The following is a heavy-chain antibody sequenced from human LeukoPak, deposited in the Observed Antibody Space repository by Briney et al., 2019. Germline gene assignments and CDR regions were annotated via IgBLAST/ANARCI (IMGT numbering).Heavy chain of an antibody. Sequence: ASVKVSCKASGYTFTSYDINWVRQATGQGLEWMGWMNPNSGNTGYAQKLQGRVTITRNTSISTAYMELSSLRSEDTAVYYCARAGGYYDILTGYKRGYNWFDPWGQGTLATVSS. D-gene: IGHD3-9*01. CDR1: GYTFTSYD. J-gene: IGHJ5*02. CDR3: ARAGGYYDILTGYKRGYNWFDP. V-gene: IGHV1-8*03. CDR2: MNPNSGNT.